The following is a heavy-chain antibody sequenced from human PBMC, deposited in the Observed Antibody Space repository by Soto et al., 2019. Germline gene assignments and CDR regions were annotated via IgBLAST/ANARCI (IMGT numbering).Heavy chain of an antibody. CDR1: GFTFSSYS. CDR3: ARDLGPYIAVAGTVPDY. CDR2: ISSSSSYI. Sequence: EVQLVESGGGLVKPGGSLRLSCAASGFTFSSYSMNWVRQAPGKGLECVSSISSSSSYIYYADSVKGRFTISRDNAKNSLYLQRNSLRAEDKAVYYCARDLGPYIAVAGTVPDYGGQGTLVTVSS. V-gene: IGHV3-21*01. D-gene: IGHD6-19*01. J-gene: IGHJ4*02.